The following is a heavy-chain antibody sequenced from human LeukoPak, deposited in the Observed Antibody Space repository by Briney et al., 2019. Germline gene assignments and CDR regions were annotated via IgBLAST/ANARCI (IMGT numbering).Heavy chain of an antibody. D-gene: IGHD3-22*01. CDR2: IKSKTDGGTT. J-gene: IGHJ4*02. Sequence: GGSLRLSCAASGFTFSNAWMSWVRQAPGKGLEWVGRIKSKTDGGTTDYAAPVKGRFTISRDNSKNTLYLQMNSLRAEDTAVYYCAILPITMIVVVHDYWGQGTLVTVSS. V-gene: IGHV3-15*01. CDR1: GFTFSNAW. CDR3: AILPITMIVVVHDY.